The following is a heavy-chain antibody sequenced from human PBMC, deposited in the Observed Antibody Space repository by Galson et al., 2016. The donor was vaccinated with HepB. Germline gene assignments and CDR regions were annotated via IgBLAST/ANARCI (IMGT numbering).Heavy chain of an antibody. CDR3: ARDRLTSVTRRWTGPTYSYYGMDV. V-gene: IGHV3-7*03. Sequence: SLRLSCAASGFSCSAYWMSWVRQSPGKGLAWVANIKQDGSENYYVDSVKGRFTISRDNARNSLYLEVNGLRADATAVYYCARDRLTSVTRRWTGPTYSYYGMDVWGQGTTVTVSS. D-gene: IGHD4-17*01. CDR2: IKQDGSEN. J-gene: IGHJ6*02. CDR1: GFSCSAYW.